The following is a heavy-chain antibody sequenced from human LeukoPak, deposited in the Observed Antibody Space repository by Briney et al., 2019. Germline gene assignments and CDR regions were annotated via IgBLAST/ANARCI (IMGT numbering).Heavy chain of an antibody. CDR2: MNPNSGNT. D-gene: IGHD2-15*01. V-gene: IGHV1-8*01. CDR3: AVGVAAYYDAFDI. CDR1: RYTFTSYD. Sequence: ASVKVSCKASRYTFTSYDINWVRQATGQGLEWMGWMNPNSGNTGYAQKFQGRVTMTRNTSISTAYMELSSLRSEDTAVYYCAVGVAAYYDAFDIWGQGTMVTVSS. J-gene: IGHJ3*02.